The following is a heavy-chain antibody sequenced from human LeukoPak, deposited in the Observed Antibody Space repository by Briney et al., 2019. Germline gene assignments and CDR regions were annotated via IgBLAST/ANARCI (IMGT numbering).Heavy chain of an antibody. CDR2: ISGSGGST. D-gene: IGHD6-19*01. CDR3: AKDRAVVGDYWYFDL. V-gene: IGHV3-23*01. CDR1: GXSFSSYA. J-gene: IGHJ2*01. Sequence: PGGSLRLSCAASGXSFSSYAVSWVRQAPGKGLVWVSGISGSGGSTFYTDSVKGRFTISRDNSKNTLNLQMNSLRAEDTAVYYCAKDRAVVGDYWYFDLWGRGTLVTVSS.